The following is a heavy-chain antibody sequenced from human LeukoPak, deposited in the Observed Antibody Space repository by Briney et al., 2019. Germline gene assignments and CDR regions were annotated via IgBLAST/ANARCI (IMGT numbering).Heavy chain of an antibody. CDR3: AKRGVVIRVFLVGFHKEAFYFES. Sequence: GGSLRLSCAVSGITLSNYGMSWVRQAPGKGLEWVAGFSGSGGSTIYADSVKGRFTISRDNPKNTLYLQMNSLRAEDTAFYFCAKRGVVIRVFLVGFHKEAFYFESWGQGALVTVSS. CDR2: FSGSGGST. J-gene: IGHJ4*02. V-gene: IGHV3-23*01. D-gene: IGHD3/OR15-3a*01. CDR1: GITLSNYG.